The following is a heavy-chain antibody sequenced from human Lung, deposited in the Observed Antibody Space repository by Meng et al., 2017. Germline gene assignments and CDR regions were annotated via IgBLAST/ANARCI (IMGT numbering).Heavy chain of an antibody. J-gene: IGHJ1*01. Sequence: QVQRQESGPGLVKPSPTLSLPRMVAGGSINRYGYYWTWVRQPAGKGLEWIGRIYSRGSTNYNPFLKSRVTISLDASKNQFSLELSSVTATDTAVYYCARDLSDSTGYYPFQHWGQGTLVTVSS. D-gene: IGHD3-22*01. CDR3: ARDLSDSTGYYPFQH. CDR2: IYSRGST. V-gene: IGHV4-61*02. CDR1: GGSINRYGYY.